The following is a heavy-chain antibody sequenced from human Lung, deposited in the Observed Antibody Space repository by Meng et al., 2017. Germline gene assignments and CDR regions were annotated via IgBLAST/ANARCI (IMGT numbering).Heavy chain of an antibody. Sequence: QGHLQQWGAGLLKPSEPLSLPCVVSGGSFSDYYWSWIRQPPGKGLEWIGEINHSGSTNYNPSLESRATISVDTSQNNLSLKLSSVTAADSAVYYCARGPTTMAHDFDYWGQGTLVTVSS. CDR2: INHSGST. D-gene: IGHD4-11*01. CDR1: GGSFSDYY. V-gene: IGHV4-34*01. CDR3: ARGPTTMAHDFDY. J-gene: IGHJ4*02.